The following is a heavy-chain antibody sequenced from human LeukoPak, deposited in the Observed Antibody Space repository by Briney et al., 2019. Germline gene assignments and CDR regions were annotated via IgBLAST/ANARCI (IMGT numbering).Heavy chain of an antibody. CDR1: GFTFSNYG. V-gene: IGHV3-48*01. CDR2: ISSSSSTI. D-gene: IGHD6-13*01. J-gene: IGHJ4*02. Sequence: GGSLRLSCAASGFTFSNYGMNWVRQAPGKGLEWVSYISSSSSTIYYADSVKGRFTISRDNAKNSLYLQMNSLRAEDTAIYYCARDSLTGYSSSWYYDYWGQGTLVTVSS. CDR3: ARDSLTGYSSSWYYDY.